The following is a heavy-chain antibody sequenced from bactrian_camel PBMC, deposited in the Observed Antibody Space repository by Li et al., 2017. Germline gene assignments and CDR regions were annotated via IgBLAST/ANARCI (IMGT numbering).Heavy chain of an antibody. Sequence: DVQLVESGGGLVQPGGSLRLSCAASGFTFSSTGMSWVRQAPGKGLEWVSAISSGGGDTYLADSVKGRFTISRDNAKNTLYLQLNSLKPEDTAVYYCATGLAPYCSGAYCYTQYKYWGQGTQVTVS. D-gene: IGHD2*01. J-gene: IGHJ4*01. CDR1: GFTFSSTG. V-gene: IGHV3S40*01. CDR3: ATGLAPYCSGAYCYTQYKY. CDR2: ISSGGGDT.